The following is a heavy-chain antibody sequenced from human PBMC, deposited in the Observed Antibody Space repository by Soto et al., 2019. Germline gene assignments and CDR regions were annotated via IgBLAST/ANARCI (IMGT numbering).Heavy chain of an antibody. Sequence: QVQVVQSGAEVKKPGASVKVSCKVSGNTLTELSMYWVRQAPGKGLEWMGGFDPEAGEKIYAQKFQGRVTMTEDSSIDTAYLELSSLTSEDTAVYYCATSHKGWVLLLVYWGQGTLVTVSS. J-gene: IGHJ4*02. CDR3: ATSHKGWVLLLVY. CDR1: GNTLTELS. D-gene: IGHD2-15*01. CDR2: FDPEAGEK. V-gene: IGHV1-24*01.